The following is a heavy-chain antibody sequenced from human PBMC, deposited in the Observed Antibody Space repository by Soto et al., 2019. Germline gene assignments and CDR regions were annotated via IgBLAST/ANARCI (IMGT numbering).Heavy chain of an antibody. D-gene: IGHD4-17*01. CDR1: GFTFSSYA. Sequence: QVQLVESGGGVVQPGRSLRLSCAASGFTFSSYAMHWVRQAPGKGLEWVAVISYDGSNKYYADSVKGRFTISRDSSKNTQYVQMNSLRAEDTAVYYCARADYGGDYFDYWGQGTLVTVSS. CDR3: ARADYGGDYFDY. J-gene: IGHJ4*02. CDR2: ISYDGSNK. V-gene: IGHV3-30-3*01.